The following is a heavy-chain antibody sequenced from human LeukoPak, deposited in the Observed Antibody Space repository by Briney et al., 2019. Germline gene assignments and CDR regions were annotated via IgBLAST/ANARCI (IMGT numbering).Heavy chain of an antibody. CDR2: IDPNSGGT. Sequence: ASVKVSCKASGYTFTGYYMHWVRQAPGQGLEWMGWIDPNSGGTNYAQKFQGRVTMTRDTSISTAYMELSSLRSDDTAVYYCARTYYYDSSGYHFDYWGQGTLVTVSA. D-gene: IGHD3-22*01. J-gene: IGHJ4*02. CDR3: ARTYYYDSSGYHFDY. V-gene: IGHV1-2*02. CDR1: GYTFTGYY.